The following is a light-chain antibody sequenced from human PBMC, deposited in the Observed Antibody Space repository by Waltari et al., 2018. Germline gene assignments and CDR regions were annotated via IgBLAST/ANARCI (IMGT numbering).Light chain of an antibody. CDR1: RGINADPYT. CDR2: FRSDSDN. CDR3: MILDNNAWV. Sequence: QAVVTQPASSSASPGASASLTCTFHRGINADPYTIYWYRQRPGSPPQFLLKFRSDSDNKRGSGVPCRFSGSKDTSANACVLFFAGLQSEDDADYYCMILDNNAWVFGGGTKLTVL. V-gene: IGLV5-45*01. J-gene: IGLJ3*02.